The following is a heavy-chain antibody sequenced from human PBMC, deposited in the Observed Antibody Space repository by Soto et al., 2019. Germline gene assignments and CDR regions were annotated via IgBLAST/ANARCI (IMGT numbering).Heavy chain of an antibody. V-gene: IGHV4-39*01. CDR3: ARQIAVAAVAYFQH. CDR2: IYYSGST. J-gene: IGHJ1*01. CDR1: GGSISSSSYY. Sequence: QLQLQESGPGLVKPSETLSLTCTVSGGSISSSSYYWGWIRQPPGKGLEWIGSIYYSGSTYYNPSLKSRATISVDTSKSQFSLQLSSVTAADTAVYYCARQIAVAAVAYFQHWGQGTLVTVSS. D-gene: IGHD6-19*01.